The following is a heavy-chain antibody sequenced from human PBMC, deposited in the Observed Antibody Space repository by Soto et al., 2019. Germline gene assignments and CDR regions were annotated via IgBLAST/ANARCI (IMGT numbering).Heavy chain of an antibody. CDR1: GCSISSSSYY. Sequence: PXETLSFTCTVSGCSISSSSYYWGWIRQPPGKGLEWIGSIYYSGSTYYNPSLKSRVTISVDTSKNQFSLKLSSVTAADTAVYYCARQAYYDFWSGYQYYFDYWGQGTLVTVSS. CDR2: IYYSGST. V-gene: IGHV4-39*01. D-gene: IGHD3-3*01. CDR3: ARQAYYDFWSGYQYYFDY. J-gene: IGHJ4*02.